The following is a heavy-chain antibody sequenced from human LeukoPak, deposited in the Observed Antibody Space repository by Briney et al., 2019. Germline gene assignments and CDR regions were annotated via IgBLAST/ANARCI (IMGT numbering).Heavy chain of an antibody. D-gene: IGHD6-19*01. CDR2: INPNSGGT. CDR1: GYTFTSYG. J-gene: IGHJ6*03. CDR3: ARGPRRTESGFTWQWLVYYMDV. Sequence: GASVKVSCKASGYTFTSYGISWVRQAPGQGLEWMGWINPNSGGTNSAQKFQGRVTMTRDTSISTAYMELSRLRSDDTAVYYCARGPRRTESGFTWQWLVYYMDVWGKGTTVTVSS. V-gene: IGHV1-2*02.